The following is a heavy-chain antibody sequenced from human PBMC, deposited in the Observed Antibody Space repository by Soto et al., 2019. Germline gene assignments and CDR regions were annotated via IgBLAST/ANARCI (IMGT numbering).Heavy chain of an antibody. Sequence: GASVKVSCKASGYTFTDYYMHWVRQAPGQGPEWMGWINPNSADTEFAQNFQGRFTVTRDTSISVVYMELSRLTSGDTAVYYCARTAIERTDPYYEYGLDVWGQGTTVTVSS. CDR3: ARTAIERTDPYYEYGLDV. CDR2: INPNSADT. J-gene: IGHJ6*02. V-gene: IGHV1-2*02. D-gene: IGHD3-3*01. CDR1: GYTFTDYY.